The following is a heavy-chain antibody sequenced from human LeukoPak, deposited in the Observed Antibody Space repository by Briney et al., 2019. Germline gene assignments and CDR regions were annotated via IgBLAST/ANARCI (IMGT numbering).Heavy chain of an antibody. CDR2: ISRNGDIT. CDR1: GFTFSSYA. J-gene: IGHJ3*02. CDR3: ARRNGAFDI. V-gene: IGHV3-64*01. Sequence: PGGSLRLSCAASGFTFSSYALHWVRQAPEKGLEYVSTISRNGDITYYANSVKGRFTISRDNSKNTVFLQMGSLSADDMAVYYCARRNGAFDIWGQGTRVTVSS. D-gene: IGHD2-8*01.